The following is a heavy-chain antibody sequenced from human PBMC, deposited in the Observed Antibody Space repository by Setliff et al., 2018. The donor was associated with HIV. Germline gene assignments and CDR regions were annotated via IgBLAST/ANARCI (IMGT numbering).Heavy chain of an antibody. CDR1: GGSISSGSYY. J-gene: IGHJ6*02. V-gene: IGHV4-30-4*08. CDR2: IYDSEST. CDR3: ARRYSSSWFYYYYGMDV. D-gene: IGHD6-13*01. Sequence: SETLSLTCTVSGGSISSGSYYWNWIRQPPGKGLEWIGNIYDSESTYYNPSLKSRVTISVDTSKNQFSLKLNSVTAADTAVYYCARRYSSSWFYYYYGMDVWGQGTTVTVSS.